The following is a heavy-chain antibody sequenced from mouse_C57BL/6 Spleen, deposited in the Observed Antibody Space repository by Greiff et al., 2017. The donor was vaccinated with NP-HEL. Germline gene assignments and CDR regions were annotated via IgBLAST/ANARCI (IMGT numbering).Heavy chain of an antibody. CDR3: ARRGQLRLDY. D-gene: IGHD3-2*02. V-gene: IGHV1-18*01. J-gene: IGHJ2*01. CDR1: GYTFTDYY. CDR2: INPNNGGT. Sequence: VQLQQSGPELVKPGASVKIPCKASGYTFTDYYMDWVKQSPGKSLEWIGDINPNNGGTIYNQKFKGKATLTVDKSSSTAYMELRSLTSEDTAVYYCARRGQLRLDYWGQGTTLTVSS.